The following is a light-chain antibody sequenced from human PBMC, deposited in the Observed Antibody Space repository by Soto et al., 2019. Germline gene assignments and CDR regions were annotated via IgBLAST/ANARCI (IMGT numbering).Light chain of an antibody. CDR3: QQSHSLPFT. J-gene: IGKJ2*01. Sequence: DIQMTQSPSSLSASVGDRVTITCRASQSISSYLNWYQHKPGKAPKLLIYTASTLESGVPSRFSGSGFGTDFTLTISSLQPEDFATYHCQQSHSLPFTFGQGTKVEVK. V-gene: IGKV1-39*01. CDR1: QSISSY. CDR2: TAS.